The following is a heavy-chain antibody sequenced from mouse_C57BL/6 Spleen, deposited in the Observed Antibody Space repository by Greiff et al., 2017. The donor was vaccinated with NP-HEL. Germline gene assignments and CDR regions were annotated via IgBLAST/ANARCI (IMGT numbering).Heavy chain of an antibody. Sequence: QVQLQQPGAELVKPGASVKLSCKASGYTFTSYWMHWVKQRPGQGLEWIGMIHPNSGSTNYNEKFKSKATLTVDKSSSTAYMQLSSLTSEDSAVYYCARHPSSWYFDYWGQGTTLTVSS. CDR2: IHPNSGST. CDR3: ARHPSSWYFDY. J-gene: IGHJ2*01. D-gene: IGHD1-3*01. CDR1: GYTFTSYW. V-gene: IGHV1-64*01.